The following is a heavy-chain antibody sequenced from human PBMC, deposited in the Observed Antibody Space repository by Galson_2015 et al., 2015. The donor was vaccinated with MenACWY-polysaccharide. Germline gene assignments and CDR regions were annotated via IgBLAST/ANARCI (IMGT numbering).Heavy chain of an antibody. J-gene: IGHJ5*02. D-gene: IGHD6-19*01. Sequence: SETLFLTCPVSGGSISSYRWTWIRQPPGKGLEWIGYIYYTGTTKYNPSLTSRVTISVDTPTNYFSLKLSSVTAADPAVYYCAVFMAGSPFGWFAPGGQGPRATVSS. V-gene: IGHV4-59*01. CDR2: IYYTGTT. CDR3: AVFMAGSPFGWFAP. CDR1: GGSISSYR.